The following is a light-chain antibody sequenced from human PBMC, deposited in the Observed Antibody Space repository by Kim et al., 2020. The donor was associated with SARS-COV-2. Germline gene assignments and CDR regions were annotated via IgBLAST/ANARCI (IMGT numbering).Light chain of an antibody. CDR3: QSYDSSINWV. V-gene: IGLV6-57*03. J-gene: IGLJ3*02. CDR1: SGGIASNY. CDR2: EDN. Sequence: KTVNLSGTRSSGGIASNYGQWYQQRPGSAPTTVIYEDNQRPSGVPDRFSGSIDSSSNSASLTISGLKTEDEADYYCQSYDSSINWVFGGGTQLTVL.